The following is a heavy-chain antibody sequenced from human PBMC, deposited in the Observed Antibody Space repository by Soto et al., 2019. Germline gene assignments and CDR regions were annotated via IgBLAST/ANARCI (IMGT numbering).Heavy chain of an antibody. V-gene: IGHV3-49*04. D-gene: IGHD3-10*01. Sequence: GGSLRLSCTASGFTFGDYAMSWVRQAPGKGLEWVGFIRSKAYGGTTEYAASVKGRFTISRDDSKSIAYLQMNSLKTEDTAVYYCTRDPKVTEDYYYGMDVWGQGTTVTVSS. CDR3: TRDPKVTEDYYYGMDV. J-gene: IGHJ6*02. CDR1: GFTFGDYA. CDR2: IRSKAYGGTT.